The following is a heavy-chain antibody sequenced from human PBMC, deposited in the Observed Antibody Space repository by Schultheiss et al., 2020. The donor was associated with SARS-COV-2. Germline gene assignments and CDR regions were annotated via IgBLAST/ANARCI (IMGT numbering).Heavy chain of an antibody. D-gene: IGHD3-22*01. J-gene: IGHJ4*02. V-gene: IGHV4-59*01. CDR3: AREGYDSSGFFDY. CDR1: GGPIYSYY. Sequence: SETLSLTCTVSGGPIYSYYWNWIRQPPEKGLEWIGNIYYSGSTNYNPSLKSRVTISVDTSKNQFSLKLSSVTAADTAVYYCAREGYDSSGFFDYWGQGTLVTVSS. CDR2: IYYSGST.